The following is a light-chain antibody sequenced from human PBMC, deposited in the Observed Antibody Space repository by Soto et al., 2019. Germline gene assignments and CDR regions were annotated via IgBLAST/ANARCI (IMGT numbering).Light chain of an antibody. CDR1: QSLTSSY. V-gene: IGKV3-20*01. J-gene: IGKJ1*01. Sequence: EIVLTQSPGTLSLSPGETATLSCRASQSLTSSYLAWYQQRPGQAPSLLIYGVSSRATGIPDRFSGSGSGTEFTLTISSLQSEDFAVYYCQQYNNWPPWTFGQGTKVDIK. CDR3: QQYNNWPPWT. CDR2: GVS.